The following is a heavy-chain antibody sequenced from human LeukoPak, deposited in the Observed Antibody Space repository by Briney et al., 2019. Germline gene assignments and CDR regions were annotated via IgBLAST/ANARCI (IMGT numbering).Heavy chain of an antibody. CDR3: ARDSSSWYGAYYYYGMDV. V-gene: IGHV4-59*01. Sequence: SETLSLTCTVSGGSISSYYWSWIRQPAGKGLEWIGYIYYSGSTNYNPSLKSRVTISVDTSKNQFSLKLSSVTAADTAVYYCARDSSSWYGAYYYYGMDVWGQGATVTVSS. D-gene: IGHD6-13*01. CDR2: IYYSGST. CDR1: GGSISSYY. J-gene: IGHJ6*02.